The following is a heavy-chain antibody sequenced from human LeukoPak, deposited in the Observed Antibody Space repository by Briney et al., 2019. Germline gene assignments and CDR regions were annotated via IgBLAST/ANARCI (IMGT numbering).Heavy chain of an antibody. J-gene: IGHJ4*02. CDR1: GFTFSDYY. D-gene: IGHD6-13*01. V-gene: IGHV3-23*01. Sequence: GGSLRLSCAASGFTFSDYYMSWIRQVPGKGLEWVSAITGSGGSTYYADSVKGRFTISRDNSKNTLYLQMNRLRAEDTAVYYCAKVPLIAAPKHFDYWGQGTLVTVSS. CDR2: ITGSGGST. CDR3: AKVPLIAAPKHFDY.